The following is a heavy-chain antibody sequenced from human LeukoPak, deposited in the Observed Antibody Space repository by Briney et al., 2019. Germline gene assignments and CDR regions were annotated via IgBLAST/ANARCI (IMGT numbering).Heavy chain of an antibody. CDR2: ISAYNGST. D-gene: IGHD3-22*01. CDR1: GYTFTSYG. V-gene: IGHV1-18*01. CDR3: ARMRRITMIVVVSAPMDV. J-gene: IGHJ6*02. Sequence: ASVKVSCKASGYTFTSYGISWVRQAPGQGLEWMGWISAYNGSTNYAQKLQGRVTMTTDTSTSAAYMELRSLRSDDTAVYYCARMRRITMIVVVSAPMDVWGQGTTVTVSS.